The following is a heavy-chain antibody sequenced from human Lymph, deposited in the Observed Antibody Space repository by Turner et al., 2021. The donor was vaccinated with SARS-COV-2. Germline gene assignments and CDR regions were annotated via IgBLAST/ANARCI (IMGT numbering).Heavy chain of an antibody. Sequence: QVQLVQSGAEVKKPGASAKVSCKASGYTFTNYAMHWVRQAPGQRLEWMGWINTGNGNTKYSQKFQGRVTITRDTSASTAYMELSSLRSEDTAVYYCARGKSPLLRFLEWLLSLDYWGQGTLVTVSS. D-gene: IGHD3-3*01. J-gene: IGHJ4*02. CDR1: GYTFTNYA. V-gene: IGHV1-3*04. CDR2: INTGNGNT. CDR3: ARGKSPLLRFLEWLLSLDY.